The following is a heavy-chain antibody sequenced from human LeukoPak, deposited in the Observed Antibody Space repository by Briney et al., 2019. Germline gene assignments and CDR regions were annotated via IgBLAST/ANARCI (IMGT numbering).Heavy chain of an antibody. D-gene: IGHD6-13*01. CDR1: GGSISSYY. J-gene: IGHJ1*01. Sequence: SETLSLTCTVSGGSISSYYWSWIRQPPGKGLEWIGYIYYSGSTNYNPSLKSRVTISVDTSKNQFSLKLSSVTAADTAVYHCARHTYSSSWSPFQHWGQGTLVTVSS. CDR2: IYYSGST. V-gene: IGHV4-59*08. CDR3: ARHTYSSSWSPFQH.